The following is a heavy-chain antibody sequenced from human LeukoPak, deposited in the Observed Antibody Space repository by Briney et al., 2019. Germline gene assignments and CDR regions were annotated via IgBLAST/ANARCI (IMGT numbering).Heavy chain of an antibody. J-gene: IGHJ3*02. CDR2: INHSGSA. D-gene: IGHD3-22*01. Sequence: SETLSLTCAVYGGSFSGYYWGWIRQPPGKGLEWIGEINHSGSANYNPSLKSRAIMSDDTSKSQFSLKLSSETAADTAVYYCARGFYDSGGQKRGGAFDIWGQGTLVTVSS. V-gene: IGHV4-34*01. CDR1: GGSFSGYY. CDR3: ARGFYDSGGQKRGGAFDI.